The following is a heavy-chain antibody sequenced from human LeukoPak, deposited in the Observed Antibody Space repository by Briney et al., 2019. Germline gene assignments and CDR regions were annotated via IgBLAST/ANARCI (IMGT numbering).Heavy chain of an antibody. D-gene: IGHD6-13*01. V-gene: IGHV3-7*01. CDR3: VRDTYRGPIAAAPDY. J-gene: IGHJ4*02. CDR1: GFTFSSYW. Sequence: GGSLRLSCAASGFTFSSYWMSWVRQAPGKGLEWVANIKQDGSEKYYVDSVKGRFTISRDNAKNSLYLQMNSLRAEDTAVYYCVRDTYRGPIAAAPDYWGQGTLVTVSS. CDR2: IKQDGSEK.